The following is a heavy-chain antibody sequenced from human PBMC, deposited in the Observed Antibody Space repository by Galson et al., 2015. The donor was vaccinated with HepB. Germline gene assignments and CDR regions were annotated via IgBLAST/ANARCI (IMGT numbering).Heavy chain of an antibody. J-gene: IGHJ6*02. D-gene: IGHD3-10*01. CDR1: GYTFRNYG. CDR2: INTKTGNP. V-gene: IGHV7-4-1*02. CDR3: ARDVALSGGDWGDYYYGMDV. Sequence: SVKVSCKASGYTFRNYGMNWVRQAPGQGLEWMGWINTKTGNPTYAQDFTGQFVFSLDTSVNTSYLLISSLKAEDTATYYCARDVALSGGDWGDYYYGMDVWGQGTTVTVSS.